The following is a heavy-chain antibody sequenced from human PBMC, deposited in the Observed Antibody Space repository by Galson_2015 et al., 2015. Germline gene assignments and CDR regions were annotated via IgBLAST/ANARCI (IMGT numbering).Heavy chain of an antibody. CDR3: ARGGSVGVTTRWFDP. D-gene: IGHD1-26*01. Sequence: SVKVSCKASGGTFSSYTISWVRQAPGQGLEWVGGIIPISGTANHAQKLQGRVTFIADESSTTAYMELSSLTSEDTAVYYCARGGSVGVTTRWFDPWGQGTLVSVSS. V-gene: IGHV1-69*13. CDR2: IIPISGTA. J-gene: IGHJ5*02. CDR1: GGTFSSYT.